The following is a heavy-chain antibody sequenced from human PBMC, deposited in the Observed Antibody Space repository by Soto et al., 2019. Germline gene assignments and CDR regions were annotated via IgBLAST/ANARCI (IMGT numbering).Heavy chain of an antibody. V-gene: IGHV3-23*01. Sequence: GGSLRLSCAAFGFTFSSFAMRWVRQAPGKGLEWVSAISGSTGNTYYADSVKGRFTVSRDNSKNTLYLQMTSLGPEDTAVYYCARLSGGSNYYMDALGEGTTVT. D-gene: IGHD2-15*01. CDR3: ARLSGGSNYYMDA. CDR1: GFTFSSFA. J-gene: IGHJ6*03. CDR2: ISGSTGNT.